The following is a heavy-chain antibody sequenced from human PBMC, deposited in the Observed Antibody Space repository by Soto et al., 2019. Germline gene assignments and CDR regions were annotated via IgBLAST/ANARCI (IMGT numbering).Heavy chain of an antibody. CDR1: GGTFSSNP. J-gene: IGHJ6*02. CDR3: ARDLSAVMRFESFKYYRMDV. V-gene: IGHV1-69*06. CDR2: IIPIFATP. D-gene: IGHD3-16*02. Sequence: QVQLMQSGAEVRTPGSSVTVSCKASGGTFSSNPISWVRQAPGQGLEWMGGIIPIFATPHYARRFLDRVTLTADRSTNTAYRELTGLTSEDTAIYYCARDLSAVMRFESFKYYRMDVWGQGTTFTVS.